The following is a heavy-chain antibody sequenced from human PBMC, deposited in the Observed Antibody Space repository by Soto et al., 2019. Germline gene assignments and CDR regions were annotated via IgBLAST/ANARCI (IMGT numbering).Heavy chain of an antibody. J-gene: IGHJ6*02. Sequence: GGSLRLSCAASGFTFSDYYMSWIRQAPGKGLEWVSYISSSSSYTNYADSVKGRFTISRDNAKNSLYLQMNSLRAEDTGVYYCAKDVTVAGAPFYNTGLDVWGQGTTVTVSS. CDR2: ISSSSSYT. CDR3: AKDVTVAGAPFYNTGLDV. V-gene: IGHV3-11*06. CDR1: GFTFSDYY. D-gene: IGHD6-19*01.